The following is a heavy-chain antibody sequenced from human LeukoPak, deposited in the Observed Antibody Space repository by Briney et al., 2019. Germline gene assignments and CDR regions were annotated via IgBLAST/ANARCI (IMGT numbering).Heavy chain of an antibody. V-gene: IGHV3-53*01. D-gene: IGHD6-13*01. J-gene: IGHJ5*02. Sequence: PGGSLRLSCTVSGFTVSSNSMSWVRQAPGKGLEWVSFIYSDNTHYSDSVKGRFTISRDNSKNTLYLQMNSLRADDTAVYYCARAQQQLVYSWFDPWGQGTLVTVSS. CDR3: ARAQQQLVYSWFDP. CDR1: GFTVSSNS. CDR2: IYSDNT.